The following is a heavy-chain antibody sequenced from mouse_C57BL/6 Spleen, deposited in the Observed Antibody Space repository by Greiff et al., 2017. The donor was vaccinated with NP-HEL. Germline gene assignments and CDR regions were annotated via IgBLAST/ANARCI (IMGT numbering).Heavy chain of an antibody. V-gene: IGHV3-6*01. D-gene: IGHD2-3*01. CDR1: GYSITSGYY. CDR2: ISYDGSN. Sequence: EVQLVESGPGLVKPSQSLSLTCSVTGYSITSGYYWNWIRQFPGNKLEWMGYISYDGSNNYNPSLKNRISITRDTSKNQFFLKLNSVTTEDTATYYCARDDGYYSAMDYWGQGTSVTVSS. CDR3: ARDDGYYSAMDY. J-gene: IGHJ4*01.